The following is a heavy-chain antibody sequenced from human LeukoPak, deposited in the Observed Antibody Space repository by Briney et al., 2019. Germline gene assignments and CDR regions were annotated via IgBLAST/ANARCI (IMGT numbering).Heavy chain of an antibody. J-gene: IGHJ4*02. CDR1: GYTFTGYY. Sequence: GASVKVSCKASGYTFTGYYMHWVRQAPGQGLEWMGWINPNSGGTNYAQKFQGRVTMTRDTSISTAYMELSRLRSDDTAVYYCARAGVITFGVPTKTKRADLDYGGQGTLFTVSS. V-gene: IGHV1-2*02. D-gene: IGHD3-16*01. CDR3: ARAGVITFGVPTKTKRADLDY. CDR2: INPNSGGT.